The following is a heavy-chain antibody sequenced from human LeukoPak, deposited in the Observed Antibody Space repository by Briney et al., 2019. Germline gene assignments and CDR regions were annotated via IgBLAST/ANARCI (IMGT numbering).Heavy chain of an antibody. CDR3: ARRDPRRGSYLQFLY. D-gene: IGHD5-24*01. CDR1: GGSISNYY. CDR2: IHDSGIT. Sequence: SETLSLTCTVSGGSISNYYWSWIRQSPEKGLEWIGYIHDSGITNYNPSLKSRVTISVDTSKNQFSLKLSSVTAADTAIYYCARRDPRRGSYLQFLYWGQGTLVTVSS. V-gene: IGHV4-59*01. J-gene: IGHJ4*02.